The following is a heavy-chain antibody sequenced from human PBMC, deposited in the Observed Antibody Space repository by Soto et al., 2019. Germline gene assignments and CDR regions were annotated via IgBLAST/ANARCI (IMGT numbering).Heavy chain of an antibody. Sequence: QVQLVQSGAEVKKPGASVKVSCKASGYTFTSYGISWVRQAPGQGLEFMGWSSAYNGNTNYAQKLQGRVTMTTDTSTSTAYMELRGLRSDEAAVYYCAREQSGYALGTYCGDDCYSYDYWGQGTLVTVSS. CDR3: AREQSGYALGTYCGDDCYSYDY. J-gene: IGHJ4*02. D-gene: IGHD2-21*01. CDR1: GYTFTSYG. CDR2: SSAYNGNT. V-gene: IGHV1-18*01.